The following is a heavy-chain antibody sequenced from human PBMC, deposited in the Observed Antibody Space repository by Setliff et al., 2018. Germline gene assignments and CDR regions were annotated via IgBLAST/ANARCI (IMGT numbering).Heavy chain of an antibody. V-gene: IGHV3-23*01. Sequence: PGGSLRLSCVASGFTLSNYAMGWVRQAPGKGLEWVSTISGTGNTADFADSVKGRFTVSRDNSKNTLHLQMNSLRAEDTATYYCAKDGYNWLPFDSWGQGTLVTVSS. CDR2: ISGTGNTA. J-gene: IGHJ4*02. D-gene: IGHD5-12*01. CDR3: AKDGYNWLPFDS. CDR1: GFTLSNYA.